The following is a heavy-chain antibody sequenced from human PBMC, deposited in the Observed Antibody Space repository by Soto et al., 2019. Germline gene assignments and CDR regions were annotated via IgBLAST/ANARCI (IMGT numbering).Heavy chain of an antibody. Sequence: GGSLRLSCAASGFTSSSYAMNWVRQAPGKGLEWVSHISGTSVYIHYADSVKGRFTISRDNAKNSVYLQMDSLRVEDTAVYYCAREGALKPFSSWGQGALVTVSS. J-gene: IGHJ5*02. CDR3: AREGALKPFSS. CDR1: GFTSSSYA. V-gene: IGHV3-21*01. CDR2: ISGTSVYI.